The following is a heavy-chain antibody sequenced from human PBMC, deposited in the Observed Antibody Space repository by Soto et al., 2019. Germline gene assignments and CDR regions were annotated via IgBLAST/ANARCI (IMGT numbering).Heavy chain of an antibody. J-gene: IGHJ5*02. Sequence: PGESLKISCKGSGYSFTSYWIGLVRQMPGKGLEWMGIIYPGDSDTRYSPSFQGQVTISADKSISTAYLQWSSLKASDTAMYYCARLSAVVAATDFGNWFDPWGQETMVTVSS. CDR2: IYPGDSDT. CDR3: ARLSAVVAATDFGNWFDP. D-gene: IGHD2-15*01. V-gene: IGHV5-51*01. CDR1: GYSFTSYW.